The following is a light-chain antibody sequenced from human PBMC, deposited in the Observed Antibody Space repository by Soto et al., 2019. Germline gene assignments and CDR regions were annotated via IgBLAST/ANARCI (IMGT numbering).Light chain of an antibody. CDR1: QSISSW. J-gene: IGKJ1*01. Sequence: EIVLTQSPSTLSVSAGERATISCRASQSISSWLAWYQLKPGKAPKLLIYEASSLETGVPLRFSDRGSGTEFTLTISSLEPADFATYYCQQYNSYTWTFGQGTKVDIK. CDR3: QQYNSYTWT. CDR2: EAS. V-gene: IGKV1-5*03.